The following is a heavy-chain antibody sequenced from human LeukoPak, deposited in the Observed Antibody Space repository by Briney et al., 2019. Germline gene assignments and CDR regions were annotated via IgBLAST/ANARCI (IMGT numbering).Heavy chain of an antibody. D-gene: IGHD6-19*01. CDR1: GFTFSSYA. CDR3: AKGGSGWYPGFDY. Sequence: QSGGSLRLSCAASGFTFSSYAMHWVRQAPGKGLEWVAVISYDGSNKYYADSVKGRFTISRDNSKSMLYLQMSSLTAEDTAVYYCAKGGSGWYPGFDYWGQGILVTVSS. CDR2: ISYDGSNK. J-gene: IGHJ4*02. V-gene: IGHV3-30-3*01.